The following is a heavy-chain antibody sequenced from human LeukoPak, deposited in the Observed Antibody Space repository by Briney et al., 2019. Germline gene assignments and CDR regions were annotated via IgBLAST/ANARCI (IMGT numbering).Heavy chain of an antibody. D-gene: IGHD1-26*01. CDR3: ASSMLVSGATDAFDI. CDR1: GFTFSSYA. V-gene: IGHV3-64*01. Sequence: PGGSLRLSCAASGFTFSSYAMHWVRQAPGKGLEYVSAISSNGGSTYYANSVKGRFTISRDNSKNTLYLQMGSLRAEDMAVYYCASSMLVSGATDAFDIWGQGTMVTVSS. J-gene: IGHJ3*02. CDR2: ISSNGGST.